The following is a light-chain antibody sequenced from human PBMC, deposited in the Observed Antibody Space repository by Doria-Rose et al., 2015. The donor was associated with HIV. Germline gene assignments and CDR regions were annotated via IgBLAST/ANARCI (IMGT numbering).Light chain of an antibody. CDR1: QSISSY. V-gene: IGKV1-39*01. CDR2: AAS. J-gene: IGKJ4*01. CDR3: QQSFSTLPLT. Sequence: SSLSASVGDRVTITCRASQSISSYLNWYQQKPGKAPKLLIFAASSLQSGVPSRFSGSGSGTDFTLTISSLQPEDFATYYCQQSFSTLPLTFGGGTKVEI.